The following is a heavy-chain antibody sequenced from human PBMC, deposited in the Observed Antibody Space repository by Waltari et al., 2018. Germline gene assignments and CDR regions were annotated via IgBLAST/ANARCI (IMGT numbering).Heavy chain of an antibody. CDR2: IYQDGSVT. J-gene: IGHJ6*02. Sequence: EVQLVESGGGLVQPGGSLRLSCAASGFTFSRFWMSWVRQAPGKGLGWVANIYQDGSVTNYVDSVKCRFTTSRDNARNSLYLQMNSLRADDTAVYYCVRDDDGGMGAVWGQGTTVTVSS. CDR3: VRDDDGGMGAV. D-gene: IGHD3-16*01. V-gene: IGHV3-7*01. CDR1: GFTFSRFW.